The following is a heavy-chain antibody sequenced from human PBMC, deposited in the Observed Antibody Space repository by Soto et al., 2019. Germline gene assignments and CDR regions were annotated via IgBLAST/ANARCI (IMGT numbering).Heavy chain of an antibody. CDR3: ARELSSSSYYYYGMDV. V-gene: IGHV1-69*13. D-gene: IGHD6-6*01. CDR1: GGTFSSYA. J-gene: IGHJ6*02. Sequence: SVEVCWKACGGTFSSYASSWVRQAPGQGLEWMGGIIPIFGTANYAQKFQGRVTITADESTSTAYMELSSLRSEDTAVYYCARELSSSSYYYYGMDVWGQGTTVTVSS. CDR2: IIPIFGTA.